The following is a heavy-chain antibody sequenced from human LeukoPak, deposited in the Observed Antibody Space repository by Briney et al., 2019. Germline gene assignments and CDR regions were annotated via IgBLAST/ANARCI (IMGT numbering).Heavy chain of an antibody. J-gene: IGHJ4*02. CDR1: GFNFSNYG. V-gene: IGHV3-33*01. Sequence: GGPLRLSCAASGFNFSNYGMHWVRQVPGTGLEWVAVIWYDGNTKYYANYVKGRFTVSRDNSKNTLYLQMNILRPEDTAIYYCARDSGFGELVTYYFDYWGQGTLVTVSS. D-gene: IGHD3-10*01. CDR2: IWYDGNTK. CDR3: ARDSGFGELVTYYFDY.